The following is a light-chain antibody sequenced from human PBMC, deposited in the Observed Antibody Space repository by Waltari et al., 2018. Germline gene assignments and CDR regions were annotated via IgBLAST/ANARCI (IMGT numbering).Light chain of an antibody. Sequence: SPSSLSASVGDRVTITCRASQDISNYLNWYQQKPGRAPKLLIYDASNLETGVPSRFSGSGSGTDFTFTISSLQPEDIATYYCQQYDNLPITFGQGTRLEIK. V-gene: IGKV1-33*01. CDR3: QQYDNLPIT. CDR2: DAS. CDR1: QDISNY. J-gene: IGKJ5*01.